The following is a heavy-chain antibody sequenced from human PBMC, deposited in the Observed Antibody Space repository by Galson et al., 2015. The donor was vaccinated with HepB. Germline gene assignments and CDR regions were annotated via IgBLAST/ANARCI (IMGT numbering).Heavy chain of an antibody. Sequence: SLRLSCAASGFTFSSYAMSWVRQAPGKGLEWVSAISGSGGSTYYADSVKGRFTISRDNSKNTLYLQMNSLRAEDTAVYYCAKDTLIDYGDYQYVGQYFDYWGQGTLVTVSS. CDR1: GFTFSSYA. V-gene: IGHV3-23*01. CDR2: ISGSGGST. CDR3: AKDTLIDYGDYQYVGQYFDY. D-gene: IGHD4-17*01. J-gene: IGHJ4*02.